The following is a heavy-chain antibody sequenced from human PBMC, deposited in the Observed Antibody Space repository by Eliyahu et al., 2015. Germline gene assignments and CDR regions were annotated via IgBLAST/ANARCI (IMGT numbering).Heavy chain of an antibody. CDR3: ARFPVVPAARVDLGYYYYYYMDV. D-gene: IGHD2-2*01. CDR1: GGSISSGSYX. Sequence: QVQLQESGPGLVKPSQTLSLTCTVPGGSISSGSYXWCWIRQPAGKGLEWIGRIYTSGSTNYNPSLKSRVTISVDTSKNQFSLKLSSVTAADTAVYYCARFPVVPAARVDLGYYYYYYMDVWGKGTTVTVSS. J-gene: IGHJ6*03. V-gene: IGHV4-61*02. CDR2: IYTSGST.